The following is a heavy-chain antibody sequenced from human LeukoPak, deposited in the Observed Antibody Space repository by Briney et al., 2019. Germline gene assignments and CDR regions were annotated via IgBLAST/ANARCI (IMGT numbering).Heavy chain of an antibody. V-gene: IGHV3-21*01. CDR3: ARDGEESYYDFWSGYYTHFDY. CDR1: GFTFSSYS. Sequence: GGSLRLSCAASGFTFSSYSMKWVRQAPGKGLEWVSSISSSSSYIYYADSVKGRFTISRDNAKNSLYLQMNSLRAEDTAVYSCARDGEESYYDFWSGYYTHFDYWGQGTLVTVSS. J-gene: IGHJ4*02. CDR2: ISSSSSYI. D-gene: IGHD3-3*01.